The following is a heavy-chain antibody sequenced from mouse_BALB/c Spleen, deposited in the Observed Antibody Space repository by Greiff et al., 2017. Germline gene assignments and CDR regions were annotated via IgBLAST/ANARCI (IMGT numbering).Heavy chain of an antibody. CDR1: GFTFSSYG. CDR3: ARELGLRYYYAMDY. CDR2: ISSGGSYT. D-gene: IGHD3-1*01. Sequence: EVQLVESGGDLVKPGGSLKLSCAASGFTFSSYGMSWVRQTPDKRLEWVATISSGGSYTYYPDSVKGRFTISRDNAKNTLYLQMSSLKSEDTAMYYGARELGLRYYYAMDYWGQGTSVTVSS. V-gene: IGHV5-6*01. J-gene: IGHJ4*01.